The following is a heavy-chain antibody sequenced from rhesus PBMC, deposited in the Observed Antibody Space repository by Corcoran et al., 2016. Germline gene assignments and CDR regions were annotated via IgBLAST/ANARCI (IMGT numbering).Heavy chain of an antibody. CDR2: ISNGGGST. V-gene: IGHV3-178*01. Sequence: EVQLVESGGGLAKPGGSLRLSCAASGFTYSDYYMDWVRQAPGKGLEWVSRISNGGGSTWYAESVKGRFTISRENAKTTLYFQMNSLRAEETAVYYCGLLGGGGSWDDAFDFWGQGLRVTVSS. D-gene: IGHD6-25*01. CDR1: GFTYSDYY. J-gene: IGHJ3*01. CDR3: GLLGGGGSWDDAFDF.